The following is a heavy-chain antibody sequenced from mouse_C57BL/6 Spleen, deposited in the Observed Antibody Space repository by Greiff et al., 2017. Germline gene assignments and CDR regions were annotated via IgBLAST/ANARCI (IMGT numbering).Heavy chain of an antibody. D-gene: IGHD2-4*01. V-gene: IGHV1-82*01. J-gene: IGHJ3*01. Sequence: QVQLQQSGPELVKPGASVKISCKASGYAFSSSWMTWVKQRPGKGLEWIGRIYPGDGDTNYNGKFKGKATLTADKSSSTAYMQLSSLTSEDSAVYFCALIYYDYDEVWAYWGQGTLVTVSA. CDR1: GYAFSSSW. CDR2: IYPGDGDT. CDR3: ALIYYDYDEVWAY.